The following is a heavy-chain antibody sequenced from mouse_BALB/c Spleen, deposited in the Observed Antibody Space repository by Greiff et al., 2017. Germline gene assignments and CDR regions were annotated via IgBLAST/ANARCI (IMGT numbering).Heavy chain of an antibody. J-gene: IGHJ4*01. CDR1: GFTFSSYG. CDR2: ISSGGSYT. Sequence: EVMLVESGGDLVKPGGSLKLSCAASGFTFSSYGMSWVRQTPDKRLEWVATISSGGSYTYYPDSVKGRFTISRDNAKNTLYLQMSSLKSEDTAMYYCARRYEKDYYAMDYWGQGTSVTVSS. D-gene: IGHD2-14*01. V-gene: IGHV5-6*01. CDR3: ARRYEKDYYAMDY.